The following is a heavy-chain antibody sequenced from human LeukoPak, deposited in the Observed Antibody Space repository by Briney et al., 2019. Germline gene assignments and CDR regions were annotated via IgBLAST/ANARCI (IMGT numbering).Heavy chain of an antibody. D-gene: IGHD3-16*02. J-gene: IGHJ4*02. CDR2: IGTAGDT. CDR1: GFTFSSYD. Sequence: PGGSLRLSCAASGFTFSSYDMHWVRQATGKGVEWVSAIGTAGDTYYPGSVKGRFTISRENAKNSLYLQMNSLRAGDTAVYYCAAANLRLGELSLYYWGQGTLVTVSS. CDR3: AAANLRLGELSLYY. V-gene: IGHV3-13*01.